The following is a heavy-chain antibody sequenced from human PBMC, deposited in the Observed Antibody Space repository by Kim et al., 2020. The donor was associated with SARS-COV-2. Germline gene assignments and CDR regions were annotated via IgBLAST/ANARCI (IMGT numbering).Heavy chain of an antibody. J-gene: IGHJ4*02. D-gene: IGHD1-26*01. CDR1: GYTLSKFN. CDR2: INTNTGNP. CDR3: GRSIVGATDY. V-gene: IGHV7-4-1*02. Sequence: ASVKVSCKASGYTLSKFNINWVRQAPEQGLEWMGWINTNTGNPTYAKGFTGRFVFSLDTSVSTAHLQISSLEVEDTAVYYCGRSIVGATDYWGQGTLVTVSS.